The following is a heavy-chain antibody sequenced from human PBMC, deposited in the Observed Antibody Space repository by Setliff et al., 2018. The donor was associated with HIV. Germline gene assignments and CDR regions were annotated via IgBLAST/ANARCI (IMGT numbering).Heavy chain of an antibody. CDR2: IIPIFGTP. V-gene: IGHV1-69*13. D-gene: IGHD3-9*01. CDR1: GGTFSSYA. J-gene: IGHJ6*03. Sequence: SVKVSCKASGGTFSSYAISWVRQAPGQGLEWMGGIIPIFGTPNYAQKFQGRVTITADESTSTAYMELSSLSAEDTAVYYCARGARYYDILTAYITLGYYYYMDVWGKGTTVTVSS. CDR3: ARGARYYDILTAYITLGYYYYMDV.